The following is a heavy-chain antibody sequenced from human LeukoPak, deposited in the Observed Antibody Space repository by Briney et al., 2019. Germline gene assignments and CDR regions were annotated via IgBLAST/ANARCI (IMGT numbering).Heavy chain of an antibody. D-gene: IGHD3-22*01. CDR1: RFTLSDYY. V-gene: IGHV3-11*06. CDR2: ISSSSSYT. Sequence: GSLRLSGQASRFTLSDYYISWFGRVQGKGLDWVSYISSSSSYTNYADSVKGRFTISRDNAKNSLYLQMNSLRAEDTAVYYCARFAYYYDSSGYYQNWGQGTLVTVSS. J-gene: IGHJ4*02. CDR3: ARFAYYYDSSGYYQN.